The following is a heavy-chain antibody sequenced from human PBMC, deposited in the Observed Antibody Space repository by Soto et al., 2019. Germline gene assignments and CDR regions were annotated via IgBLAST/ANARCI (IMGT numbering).Heavy chain of an antibody. CDR3: ARGRYGDY. D-gene: IGHD1-1*01. CDR2: ISAHNGNT. V-gene: IGHV1-18*01. CDR1: GYAFTTYG. J-gene: IGHJ4*02. Sequence: QVHLVQSEAEVKKPGASVKVSCKGSGYAFTTYGITWVRQAPGQGLEWMGWISAHNGNTNYAQKLQGRVTVTRDTCTSTAYMELRSLRSDDTAVYYCARGRYGDYWGQGALVTVSS.